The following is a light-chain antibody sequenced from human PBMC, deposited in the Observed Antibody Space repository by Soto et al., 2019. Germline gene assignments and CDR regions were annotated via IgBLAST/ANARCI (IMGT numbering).Light chain of an antibody. Sequence: DIQVTQSPSSLSASVGDRVTIACRASQGIVNFLAWYHQKPGKVPSLLIYDASSLEPGVSSRFTGSRSGTEFTLTISSLQPEDVGTYFCQKYDSAPWAFGQRTKV. CDR2: DAS. V-gene: IGKV1-27*01. J-gene: IGKJ1*01. CDR3: QKYDSAPWA. CDR1: QGIVNF.